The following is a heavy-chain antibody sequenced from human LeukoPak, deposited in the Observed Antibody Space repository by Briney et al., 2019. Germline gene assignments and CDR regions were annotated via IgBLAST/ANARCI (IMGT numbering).Heavy chain of an antibody. V-gene: IGHV3-23*01. D-gene: IGHD2-21*02. Sequence: PGGSLTLSSAASGFTFNSYALSWVRPAQGKGLEWVSDINSGGGSRYYADSVKGRFTISRDNSKSTLYLQMKSLRAEDTAVCLCAIRVVTAATTYYFVYWGQGTLVTVSS. CDR2: INSGGGSR. CDR1: GFTFNSYA. J-gene: IGHJ4*02. CDR3: AIRVVTAATTYYFVY.